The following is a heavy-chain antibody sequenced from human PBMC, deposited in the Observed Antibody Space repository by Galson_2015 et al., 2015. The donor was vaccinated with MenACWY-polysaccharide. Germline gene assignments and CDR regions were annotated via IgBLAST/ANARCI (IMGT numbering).Heavy chain of an antibody. Sequence: QSGAEVKKPGESVQISCTGSGSSFPDYWVAWVRPMPGKGVEWMGIIYPGDSDSRYSPSFQGQVTISADKSISTAYLRILEASDTAIYYCARQHSGTYYDAFEIWGQGTMITVSS. CDR3: ARQHSGTYYDAFEI. D-gene: IGHD1-26*01. CDR1: GSSFPDYW. V-gene: IGHV5-51*01. J-gene: IGHJ3*02. CDR2: IYPGDSDS.